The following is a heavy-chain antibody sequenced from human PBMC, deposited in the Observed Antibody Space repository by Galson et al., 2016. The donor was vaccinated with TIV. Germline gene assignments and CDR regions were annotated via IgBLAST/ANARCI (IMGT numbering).Heavy chain of an antibody. CDR2: ISSSGAFT. CDR3: ARNNYDFWSGDLSYGMDV. V-gene: IGHV3-48*03. Sequence: SLRLSCAVSGFTFSSYEMNWVRQAPGKGLEWVSYISSSGAFTHYADSVKGRFTISRDNAMNSLYLQMNSLRGEDTAVYYCARNNYDFWSGDLSYGMDVWGQGTTVTVSS. CDR1: GFTFSSYE. J-gene: IGHJ6*02. D-gene: IGHD3-3*01.